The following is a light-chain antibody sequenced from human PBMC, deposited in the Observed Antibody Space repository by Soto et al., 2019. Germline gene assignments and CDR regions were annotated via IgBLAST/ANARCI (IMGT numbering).Light chain of an antibody. CDR2: STN. Sequence: QTVVTQEPSFSVSPGGTVTLTCGLSSGSVSTSYYPSWYQQTPGQAPRTLIYSTNTRSSGVPDRFSGSILGNKAALTITGAQADGESDYYCVLYMGSGICVFGGGTKVTVL. V-gene: IGLV8-61*01. CDR1: SGSVSTSYY. CDR3: VLYMGSGICV. J-gene: IGLJ3*02.